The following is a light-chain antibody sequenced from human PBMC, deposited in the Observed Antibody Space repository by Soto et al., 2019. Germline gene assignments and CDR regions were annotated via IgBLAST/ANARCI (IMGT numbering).Light chain of an antibody. CDR1: SSNIGINS. J-gene: IGLJ2*01. CDR2: NSY. CDR3: ASWDDSLKALL. Sequence: QSVLTQPPSASGTPEERVTISCSGGSSNIGINSVTWYQHLPGTAPKLLIYNSYQRPSGVPDRFSGSKSGTSASLAISGLQPDDDADYYCASWDDSLKALLLGGGTKVTVL. V-gene: IGLV1-44*01.